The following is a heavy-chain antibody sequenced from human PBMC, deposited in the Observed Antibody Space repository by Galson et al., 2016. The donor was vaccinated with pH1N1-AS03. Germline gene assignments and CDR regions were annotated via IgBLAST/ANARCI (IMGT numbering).Heavy chain of an antibody. CDR3: ARAFEEYLLRDYSSVFDS. Sequence: CKASGYTFSNYGITWVRQAPGQGLQWMGWIKNNNDNTIYGQNFQGRVTLTTDPSTNTAYMELKNLRSDDTGVYYCARAFEEYLLRDYSSVFDSWGQGTLVTVSS. V-gene: IGHV1-18*01. J-gene: IGHJ4*02. CDR2: IKNNNDNT. CDR1: GYTFSNYG. D-gene: IGHD2/OR15-2a*01.